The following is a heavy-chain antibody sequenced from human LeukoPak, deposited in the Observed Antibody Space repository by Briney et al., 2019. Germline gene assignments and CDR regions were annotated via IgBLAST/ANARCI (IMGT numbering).Heavy chain of an antibody. CDR2: INPNSGGT. V-gene: IGHV1-2*02. CDR3: ATPRDLTGDEGIDY. Sequence: ASVKVSCKASGYTFTGYYMHWVRQAPGQGLEWMGWINPNSGGTNYAQKFQGRVTMTRGTSISTAYMELSRLRSDDTAVYYCATPRDLTGDEGIDYWGQGTLVTVSS. D-gene: IGHD7-27*01. CDR1: GYTFTGYY. J-gene: IGHJ4*02.